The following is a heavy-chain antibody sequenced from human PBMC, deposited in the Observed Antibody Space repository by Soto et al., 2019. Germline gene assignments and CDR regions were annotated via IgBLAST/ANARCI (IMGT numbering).Heavy chain of an antibody. J-gene: IGHJ6*02. V-gene: IGHV1-8*01. D-gene: IGHD5-18*01. CDR3: ARDGYSYGTNYYYGMDV. CDR2: MNPNSGNT. CDR1: GYTFTSYD. Sequence: ASVKVSCKASGYTFTSYDINWVRQATGQGLEWMGWMNPNSGNTGYAQKFQGRVTMTTDTSTSTAYMELRSLRSDDTAVYYCARDGYSYGTNYYYGMDVWGQGTTVTVSS.